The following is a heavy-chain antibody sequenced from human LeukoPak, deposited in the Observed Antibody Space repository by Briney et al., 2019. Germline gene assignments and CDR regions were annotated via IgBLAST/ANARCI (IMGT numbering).Heavy chain of an antibody. CDR1: GGSISSGGYY. CDR3: ARGSRIAGWFDP. V-gene: IGHV4-31*03. Sequence: SETLSLTCTVSGGSISSGGYYWSWIRQHPGKGLEWIGYIYYSGSTYYNPSLKSRVTISVDTSKNQFSLMLSSVTAADTAVYYCARGSRIAGWFDPWGQGTLVTVSS. CDR2: IYYSGST. D-gene: IGHD1-14*01. J-gene: IGHJ5*02.